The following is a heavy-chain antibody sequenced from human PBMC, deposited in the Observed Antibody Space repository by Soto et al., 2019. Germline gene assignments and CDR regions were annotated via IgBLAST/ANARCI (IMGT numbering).Heavy chain of an antibody. D-gene: IGHD2-2*02. Sequence: GGSLRLLCRASGFTFSSYSINSLHQAPRKGLEWVSSISTSSSYIYYADSVKGRFTISRDNEQNSLYRQMNRLRSEDTAKYYCATAGYCSSTSCDRGYYGMDVSGQGTKATVSS. CDR1: GFTFSSYS. CDR3: ATAGYCSSTSCDRGYYGMDV. V-gene: IGHV3-21*01. J-gene: IGHJ6*02. CDR2: ISTSSSYI.